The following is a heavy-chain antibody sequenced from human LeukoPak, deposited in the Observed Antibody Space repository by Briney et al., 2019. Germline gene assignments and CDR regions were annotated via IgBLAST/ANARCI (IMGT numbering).Heavy chain of an antibody. D-gene: IGHD2-15*01. Sequence: GGSLRLSCAASGFTFDDYGMSWVRQAPGKGLVWVSRINSDGSSTSYADSVKGRFTISRDNAKNTLYLQMNSLRAEDTAVYYCARAAVCSGGSCYHYFDYWGQGTLVTVSS. CDR1: GFTFDDYG. CDR3: ARAAVCSGGSCYHYFDY. V-gene: IGHV3-74*01. J-gene: IGHJ4*02. CDR2: INSDGSST.